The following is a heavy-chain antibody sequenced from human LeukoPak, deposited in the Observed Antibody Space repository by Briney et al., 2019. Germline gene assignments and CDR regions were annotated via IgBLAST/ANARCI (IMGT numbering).Heavy chain of an antibody. CDR3: AFSGAKVSSYYYGMDV. Sequence: SETLSLTCTVSGGSISSYYWSWIRQPPGKGLEWIGYIYYSGSTNYNPSLKSRVTISVDTSKNQFSPKLSSVTAADTAVYYCAFSGAKVSSYYYGMDVWGQGTTVTVSS. V-gene: IGHV4-59*01. D-gene: IGHD1-26*01. J-gene: IGHJ6*02. CDR1: GGSISSYY. CDR2: IYYSGST.